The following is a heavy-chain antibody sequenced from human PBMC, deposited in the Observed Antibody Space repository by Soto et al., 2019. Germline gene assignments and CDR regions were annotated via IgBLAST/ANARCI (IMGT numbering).Heavy chain of an antibody. J-gene: IGHJ3*02. V-gene: IGHV4-34*01. CDR3: ARVRLRYFDWLLAAFDI. CDR2: INHSGST. CDR1: CGSFSGYY. D-gene: IGHD3-9*01. Sequence: SETLSLTCAGYCGSFSGYYWSWIRQPPGKGLEWIGEINHSGSTNYNPSLKSRVTISVDTSKNQFSLKLSSVTAADTAVYYCARVRLRYFDWLLAAFDIWGQGTMVTVSS.